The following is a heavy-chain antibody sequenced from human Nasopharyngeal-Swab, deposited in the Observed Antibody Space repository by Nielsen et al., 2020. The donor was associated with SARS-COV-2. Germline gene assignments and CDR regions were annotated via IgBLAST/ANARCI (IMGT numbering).Heavy chain of an antibody. V-gene: IGHV1-18*01. CDR3: ASPATVVTLDAFDI. J-gene: IGHJ3*02. CDR2: ISAYNGNT. Sequence: ASVKVSCKASGYTFTSYGISWVRQAPGQGLEWMGWISAYNGNTNYAQKLQGGVTMTTDTSTSTAYMELRSLRSDDTAVYYCASPATVVTLDAFDIWGQGTMVTVSS. CDR1: GYTFTSYG. D-gene: IGHD4-23*01.